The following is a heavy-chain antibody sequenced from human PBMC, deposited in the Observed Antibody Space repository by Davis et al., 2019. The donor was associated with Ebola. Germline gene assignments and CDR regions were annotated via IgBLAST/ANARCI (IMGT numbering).Heavy chain of an antibody. V-gene: IGHV3-9*01. CDR1: GFTFDDYA. J-gene: IGHJ4*02. D-gene: IGHD5-18*01. CDR2: ISWNSGSI. CDR3: AKDKEKARLGYGSTYYFDY. Sequence: PGGSLRLSCAASGFTFDDYAMHWVRHAPGKGLEWVSGISWNSGSIGYADSVKGRFTISRDNAKNSLYLQMNSLRAEDTALYYCAKDKEKARLGYGSTYYFDYWGQGTLVTVSS.